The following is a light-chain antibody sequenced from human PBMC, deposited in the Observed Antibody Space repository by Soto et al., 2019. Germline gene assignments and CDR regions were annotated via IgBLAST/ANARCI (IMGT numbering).Light chain of an antibody. Sequence: EIVMTQSPATLSVSPGERATLSCRTSQSVSTHLAWYQQRPGQPPRLLIYDASTRATGIPARFSGSGSGTDFTLAISSLDPEDFAVYYCQQRIDWPPTFGQGTRLEIK. J-gene: IGKJ5*01. V-gene: IGKV3-11*01. CDR2: DAS. CDR1: QSVSTH. CDR3: QQRIDWPPT.